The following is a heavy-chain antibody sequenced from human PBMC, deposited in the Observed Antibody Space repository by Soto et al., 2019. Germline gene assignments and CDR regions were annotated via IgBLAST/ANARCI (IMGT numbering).Heavy chain of an antibody. Sequence: GWSLRLSCAASGFTFSSYSMNWVRHAPGKGLEWVSSISSSSSYIYYADSVKGRFTISRDNAKNSLYLHMNSLRAEDTAVYYCAVFPRALSTLVFWYFDLWCPCTLVIVS. J-gene: IGHJ2*01. V-gene: IGHV3-21*01. CDR2: ISSSSSYI. CDR3: AVFPRALSTLVFWYFDL. D-gene: IGHD6-6*01. CDR1: GFTFSSYS.